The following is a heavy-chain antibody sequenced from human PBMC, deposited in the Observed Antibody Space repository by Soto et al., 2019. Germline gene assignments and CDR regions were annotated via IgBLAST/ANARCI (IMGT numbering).Heavy chain of an antibody. Sequence: QVQLVESGGGVVQPGRSLRLSCAASGFTFSTYGMHWVRQAPGKGLEWVAVISYDGSNEYYADSVKGQFIISRDNSKNTLYLQMNNLRAEDTAVYYCAKGVAVAKSYFQHWGQGTLVTVSS. J-gene: IGHJ1*01. CDR2: ISYDGSNE. D-gene: IGHD6-19*01. V-gene: IGHV3-30*18. CDR1: GFTFSTYG. CDR3: AKGVAVAKSYFQH.